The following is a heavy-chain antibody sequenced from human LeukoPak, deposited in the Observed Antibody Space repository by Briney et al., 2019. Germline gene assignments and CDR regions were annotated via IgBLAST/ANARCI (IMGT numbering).Heavy chain of an antibody. V-gene: IGHV3-64D*09. CDR3: VKDLTYTFDY. Sequence: GGSLRLSCSASGFTFSNYNMHWVCQSPGKGLEHVSIIGDTGGTTRYADSVKGRFSVSRDNSKNTLYLQMSSLRPDDTAIYYCVKDLTYTFDYWGQGTLVTVSS. CDR2: IGDTGGTT. J-gene: IGHJ4*02. CDR1: GFTFSNYN. D-gene: IGHD3-16*01.